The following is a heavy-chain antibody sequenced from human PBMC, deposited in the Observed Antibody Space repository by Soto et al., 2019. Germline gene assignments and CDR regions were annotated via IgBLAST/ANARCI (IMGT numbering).Heavy chain of an antibody. CDR2: VSYDGSKK. J-gene: IGHJ4*02. CDR3: AKSQAADATRAGYYFEY. Sequence: GGSLSLSCEVSGLTFRGYGMHWVRQAPGKGLEWVAVVSYDGSKKYYTDPVKGRFTISRDNSKNTPYLQMNSLRTEDTAVYYCAKSQAADATRAGYYFEYWGQGSLVTVSS. V-gene: IGHV3-30*18. CDR1: GLTFRGYG. D-gene: IGHD3-3*01.